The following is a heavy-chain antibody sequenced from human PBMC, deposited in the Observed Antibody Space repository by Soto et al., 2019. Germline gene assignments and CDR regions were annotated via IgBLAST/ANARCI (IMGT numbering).Heavy chain of an antibody. J-gene: IGHJ4*02. CDR1: GDSVSSNNAA. V-gene: IGHV6-1*01. CDR2: TFYRSKWHN. CDR3: ARTGGGALDY. D-gene: IGHD7-27*01. Sequence: SQTLSLTCVISGDSVSSNNAAWNWIRQSPSRGLEWLGRTFYRSKWHNDYAVSMRSRITITPDTSKNQFSLQLNSVTPEDTALYYWARTGGGALDYWGRGTQVTVSS.